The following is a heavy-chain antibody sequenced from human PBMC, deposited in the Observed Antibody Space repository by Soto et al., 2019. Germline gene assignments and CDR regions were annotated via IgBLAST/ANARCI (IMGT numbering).Heavy chain of an antibody. CDR3: AKGGRKWLVTSDFNY. CDR1: GFTFSDYA. Sequence: VQLVESGGGVVQPGRSLRLSCAASGFTFSDYAMHWVRQAPGKGLEWVAVVSHDGRNTHYADSVKGRFTISRDSSKNTVSLEMTSRRAEDTAGYYGAKGGRKWLVTSDFNYWGQGALVTVSS. CDR2: VSHDGRNT. J-gene: IGHJ4*02. V-gene: IGHV3-30*18. D-gene: IGHD6-19*01.